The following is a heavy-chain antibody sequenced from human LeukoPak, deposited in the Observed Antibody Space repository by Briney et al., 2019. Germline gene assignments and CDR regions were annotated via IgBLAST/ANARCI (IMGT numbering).Heavy chain of an antibody. CDR2: INHSGST. Sequence: SETLSLTCAVYGGSFSGYYWSWIRQPPGKGLEWIGEINHSGSTNYNPSLKSRVTISVDTSKNQFSLKLSSVTAADTAVYYCARSGRKGYCTNGVCPRLYNWFDPWGQGTLATVSS. CDR3: ARSGRKGYCTNGVCPRLYNWFDP. J-gene: IGHJ5*02. V-gene: IGHV4-34*01. D-gene: IGHD2-8*01. CDR1: GGSFSGYY.